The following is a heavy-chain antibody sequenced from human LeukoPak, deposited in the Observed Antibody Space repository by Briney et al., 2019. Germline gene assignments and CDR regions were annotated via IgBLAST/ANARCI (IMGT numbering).Heavy chain of an antibody. CDR2: IDASGST. D-gene: IGHD4-17*01. CDR3: ARSTVTTTWYAFDI. V-gene: IGHV4-4*07. J-gene: IGHJ3*02. Sequence: SETLSLTCTVSGASVSSYYWIWIRQPAGRGLEWIGRIDASGSTNYNPSLKSRVTMSVDSSKNQFSLKVSSVTAADTAVYYCARSTVTTTWYAFDIWGQGTMVTVSS. CDR1: GASVSSYY.